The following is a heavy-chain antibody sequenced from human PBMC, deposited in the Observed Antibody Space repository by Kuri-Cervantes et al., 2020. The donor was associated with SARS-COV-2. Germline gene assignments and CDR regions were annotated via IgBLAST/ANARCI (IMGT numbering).Heavy chain of an antibody. CDR1: GGSFSGYY. CDR2: INHSGST. Sequence: GSLRLSCAVYGGSFSGYYWSWIRQPPGKGLEWIGEINHSGSTNYNPSLKSRVTISVDTSKNQFSLKLSSVTAADTAVYYCARDYYDSSGYAGYYYYYGKDGWGQGTTVTVSS. J-gene: IGHJ6*02. CDR3: ARDYYDSSGYAGYYYYYGKDG. V-gene: IGHV4-34*01. D-gene: IGHD3-22*01.